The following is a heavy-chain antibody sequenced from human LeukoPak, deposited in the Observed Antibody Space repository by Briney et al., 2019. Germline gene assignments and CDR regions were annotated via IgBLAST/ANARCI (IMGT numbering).Heavy chain of an antibody. CDR1: GFTFDAYA. J-gene: IGHJ6*02. V-gene: IGHV3-43*02. CDR3: ATWAFYHSLAV. Sequence: GGSLRLSCEASGFTFDAYAMHWVRQAPGKGLEWVSLINKDGSATYYADSVKGRFTISRDNSKNSLYLQMNSLRSEDTALYYCATWAFYHSLAVWGQGTTVTVSS. CDR2: INKDGSAT. D-gene: IGHD1-26*01.